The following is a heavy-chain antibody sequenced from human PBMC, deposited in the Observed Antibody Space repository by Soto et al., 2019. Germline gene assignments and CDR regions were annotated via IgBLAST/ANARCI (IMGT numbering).Heavy chain of an antibody. CDR1: GFTFSSYA. CDR2: ISYDGSNK. V-gene: IGHV3-30-3*01. Sequence: GGSLRLSCAASGFTFSSYAMHWVRQAPGKGLEWVAVISYDGSNKYYADSVKGRFTISRDNSKNTLYLQMNSLRAEDTAVYYCARDAGGEWLPRPLDYWGQGTLVTVSS. D-gene: IGHD3-3*01. J-gene: IGHJ4*02. CDR3: ARDAGGEWLPRPLDY.